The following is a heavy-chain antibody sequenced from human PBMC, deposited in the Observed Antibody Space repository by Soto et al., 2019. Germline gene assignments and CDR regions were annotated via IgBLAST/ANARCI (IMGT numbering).Heavy chain of an antibody. V-gene: IGHV3-21*01. D-gene: IGHD2-21*01. CDR1: GFVFSSYS. CDR2: ISASGSYT. CDR3: AREVIEVTNGMDV. J-gene: IGHJ6*02. Sequence: EVILVESGGGLVKPGGSLRLSCANSGFVFSSYSMNWVRQAPGKGLEWVSSISASGSYTFHADSVKGRFTISRDNANNLLYLQMSGLSAAVKAVYYCAREVIEVTNGMDVWGQGTTVTVSS.